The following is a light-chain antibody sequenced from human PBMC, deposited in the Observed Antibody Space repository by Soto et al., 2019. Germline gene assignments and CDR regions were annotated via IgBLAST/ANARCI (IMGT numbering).Light chain of an antibody. CDR2: WAS. CDR1: RSLLYNPNNKIY. J-gene: IGKJ2*01. Sequence: DIVLTQSPDSLAVSLGERATINCTSSRSLLYNPNNKIYLAWYQQISGQPPKLLIQWASTRESGVPDRFSGSGAGTEFALTFSSLQAEDVEVYNCQQYYFTPYTFGQGTKLEIK. CDR3: QQYYFTPYT. V-gene: IGKV4-1*01.